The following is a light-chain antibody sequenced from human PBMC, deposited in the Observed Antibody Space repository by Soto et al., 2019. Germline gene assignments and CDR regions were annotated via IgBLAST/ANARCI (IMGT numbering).Light chain of an antibody. CDR3: QVWDSSSDVV. V-gene: IGLV3-21*04. J-gene: IGLJ2*01. CDR1: NIGSKS. Sequence: SYELTQPPSVSVAPGKTARITCGGNNIGSKSVHWYQQKPGQAPVLVIYYDSDRPSGIPERFSGSNSGNTATLTIRRVEAGDEADYYCQVWDSSSDVVFGGGTKVTVL. CDR2: YDS.